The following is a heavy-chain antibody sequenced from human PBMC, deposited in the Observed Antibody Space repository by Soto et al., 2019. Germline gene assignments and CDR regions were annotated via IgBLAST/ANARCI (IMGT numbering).Heavy chain of an antibody. J-gene: IGHJ3*02. CDR3: ARDRIAAARDDAFDI. CDR2: IIPIFGTA. D-gene: IGHD6-13*01. V-gene: IGHV1-69*13. CDR1: GGTFSSYA. Sequence: SVKVSCKASGGTFSSYAISWVRQAPGQGLEWMGGIIPIFGTANYAQKFQGRVTITADESTSTAYMELSNLRSEDTAVYYCARDRIAAARDDAFDIWGQGTMVTVSS.